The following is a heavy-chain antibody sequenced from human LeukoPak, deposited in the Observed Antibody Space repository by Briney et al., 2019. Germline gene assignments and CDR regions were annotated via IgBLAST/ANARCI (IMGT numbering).Heavy chain of an antibody. CDR3: AREVYFSDTGGYYDF. V-gene: IGHV4-39*07. J-gene: IGHJ4*02. Sequence: SETLSLTCTVSGDSISSSDYYWAWIRQPPGEGLEWIGIIYSSGSTYYNPSLKSRVSISLDTSKNQFSLRLSSVTAADTAVFYCAREVYFSDTGGYYDFWGQGTLVTVSS. D-gene: IGHD3-22*01. CDR1: GDSISSSDYY. CDR2: IYSSGST.